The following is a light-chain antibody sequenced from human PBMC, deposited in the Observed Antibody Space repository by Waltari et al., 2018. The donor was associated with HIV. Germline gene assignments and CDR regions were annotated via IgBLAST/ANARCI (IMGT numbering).Light chain of an antibody. CDR1: QNVTTN. V-gene: IGKV3-15*01. J-gene: IGKJ1*01. CDR2: GAS. CDR3: QQYNGWPRT. Sequence: IVMTQSPATLSVSPGERVTLSCRASQNVTTNLAWYQQKPGQAPSLLIYGASTRASGIPARFTGGGSGSDFTLTINSLQSEDCGLYYCQQYNGWPRTFGQGTKV.